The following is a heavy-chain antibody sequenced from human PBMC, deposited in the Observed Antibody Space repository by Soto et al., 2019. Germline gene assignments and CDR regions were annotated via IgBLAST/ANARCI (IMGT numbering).Heavy chain of an antibody. CDR2: IYYSGST. J-gene: IGHJ6*02. CDR3: ARDRRIFGVVLSYYYGMDV. D-gene: IGHD3-3*01. CDR1: GGSVSSGSYY. Sequence: PSEPLSLTCTVSGGSVSSGSYYWSWIRQPPGKGLEWIGYIYYSGSTNYNPSLKSRVTISVDTSKNQFSLKLSSVTAADTAVYYCARDRRIFGVVLSYYYGMDVWGQGTTVTVSS. V-gene: IGHV4-61*01.